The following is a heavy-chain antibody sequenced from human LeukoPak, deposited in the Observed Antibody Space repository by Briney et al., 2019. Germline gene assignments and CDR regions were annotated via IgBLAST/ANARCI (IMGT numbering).Heavy chain of an antibody. J-gene: IGHJ4*02. Sequence: PGGSLRLSCAASGFTFSIYSMNWVRQAPGKGLEWVSSISSSSSYIYYADSVKGRFTISRDNAKNSLYLQMNSLRAEDTAVYYCAGGDFWSGYYGDWGQGTLVTVSS. CDR2: ISSSSSYI. CDR3: AGGDFWSGYYGD. D-gene: IGHD3-3*01. CDR1: GFTFSIYS. V-gene: IGHV3-21*01.